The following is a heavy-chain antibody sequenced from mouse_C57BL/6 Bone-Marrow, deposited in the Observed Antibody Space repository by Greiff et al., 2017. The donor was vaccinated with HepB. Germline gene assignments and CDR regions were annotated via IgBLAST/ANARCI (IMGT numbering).Heavy chain of an antibody. Sequence: VQRVESGAELARPGASVKLSCKASGYTFTSYGISWVKQRTGQGLEWIGEIYPRSGNTYYNEKFKGKATLTADKSSSTAYMELRSLTSEDSAVYFCASPLITTVVATSYWYFDVWGTGTTVTVSS. CDR3: ASPLITTVVATSYWYFDV. V-gene: IGHV1-81*01. D-gene: IGHD1-1*01. CDR2: IYPRSGNT. CDR1: GYTFTSYG. J-gene: IGHJ1*03.